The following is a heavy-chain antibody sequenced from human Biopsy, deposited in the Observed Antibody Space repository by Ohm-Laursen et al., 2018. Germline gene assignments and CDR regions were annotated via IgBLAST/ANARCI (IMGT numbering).Heavy chain of an antibody. D-gene: IGHD2-21*02. CDR2: VSYSGNT. CDR1: GVSISSYF. J-gene: IGHJ4*02. V-gene: IGHV4-59*08. Sequence: SETLSLTCTVSGVSISSYFWSWIRQPLGKGLEWIGYVSYSGNTKYNPSLKSRVIISADTSKNQFSLKLSSVTAADTAVYYCARHIRSGCRGDCYPYWGQGTLVTVSS. CDR3: ARHIRSGCRGDCYPY.